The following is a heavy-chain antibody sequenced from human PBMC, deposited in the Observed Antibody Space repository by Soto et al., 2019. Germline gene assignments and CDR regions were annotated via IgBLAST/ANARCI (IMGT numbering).Heavy chain of an antibody. CDR1: GYIFTGYY. J-gene: IGHJ4*02. V-gene: IGHV1-2*02. D-gene: IGHD6-19*01. CDR2: INPNSGGT. Sequence: ASVKVSCKASGYIFTGYYMHWVRQAPGQGLEWMGWINPNSGGTNYAQRFQGRVTMTRDTSISTAYMELSRLRSDDAAVYYCARPLYSSSGYWGQGTLVTVSS. CDR3: ARPLYSSSGY.